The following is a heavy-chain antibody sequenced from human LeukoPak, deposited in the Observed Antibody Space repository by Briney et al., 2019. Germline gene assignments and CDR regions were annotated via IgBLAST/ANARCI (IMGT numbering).Heavy chain of an antibody. Sequence: PETLSLTCIVSGGSISSNSYYWGWIRQPPGTRLGWIGSIYYTGSTYYNPSLKTRHTMSVDTSKNQFSLKLSSVTAADTAVYYCARHPKPAHDFDYWGQGTLVTVSS. J-gene: IGHJ4*02. CDR2: IYYTGST. V-gene: IGHV4-39*01. CDR1: GGSISSNSYY. CDR3: ARHPKPAHDFDY.